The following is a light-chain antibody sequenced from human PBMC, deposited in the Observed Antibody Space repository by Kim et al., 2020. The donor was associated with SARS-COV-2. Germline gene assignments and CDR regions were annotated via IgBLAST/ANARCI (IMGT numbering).Light chain of an antibody. CDR2: STN. Sequence: QAVVTQEPSFSVSPGGTITLTCGLTSGSVSATHYPGWYQQTPGQAPRTLIYSTNTHSSGVPDRFSGSILGNKAALTITGAQADDESDYYCVLYMGSGIWVFGGGTQLTVL. V-gene: IGLV8-61*01. J-gene: IGLJ3*02. CDR1: SGSVSATHY. CDR3: VLYMGSGIWV.